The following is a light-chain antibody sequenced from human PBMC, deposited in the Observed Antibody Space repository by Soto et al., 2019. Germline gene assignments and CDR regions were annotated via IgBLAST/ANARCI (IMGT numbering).Light chain of an antibody. CDR1: TRDVVGYNY. V-gene: IGLV2-14*03. J-gene: IGLJ1*01. Sequence: HSVLTPPPPVSWSPGPAITIPRHRTTRDVVGYNYVSWYQHHPGKAPKLMIYDVSNRPSGVSNRFSGSKSGNTASLTISGLQPEDEADYYCSSYTTSNTRQIVFGTGTKVTVL. CDR2: DVS. CDR3: SSYTTSNTRQIV.